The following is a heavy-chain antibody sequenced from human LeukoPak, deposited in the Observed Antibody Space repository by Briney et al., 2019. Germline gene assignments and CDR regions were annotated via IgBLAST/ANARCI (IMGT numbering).Heavy chain of an antibody. D-gene: IGHD2-21*02. Sequence: GASVKVSCKASGYTFSGYYMHWVRQAPGQGLEWMGWINPNSGGTNYAQKFQGRVTMTRDTSISTAYMELRSLRSDDTAVYYCARVGYCGGDCYPRAFGYWGQGTLVTVSS. V-gene: IGHV1-2*02. CDR2: INPNSGGT. CDR3: ARVGYCGGDCYPRAFGY. J-gene: IGHJ4*02. CDR1: GYTFSGYY.